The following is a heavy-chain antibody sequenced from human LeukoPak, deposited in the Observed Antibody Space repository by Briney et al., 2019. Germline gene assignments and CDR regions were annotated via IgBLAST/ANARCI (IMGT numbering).Heavy chain of an antibody. D-gene: IGHD2-15*01. CDR1: GGSISSGDYY. V-gene: IGHV4-30-4*01. CDR3: ASSGGSSLTYNWFDP. CDR2: IYYSGST. J-gene: IGHJ5*02. Sequence: SENLSLNCAVYGGSISSGDYYWRWIRQPPGKGLEWNGYIYYSGSTYYNPSLKSRVTISVDTSKNQFSLKLSSVTAADTAVYYCASSGGSSLTYNWFDPWGRGTLVSVSS.